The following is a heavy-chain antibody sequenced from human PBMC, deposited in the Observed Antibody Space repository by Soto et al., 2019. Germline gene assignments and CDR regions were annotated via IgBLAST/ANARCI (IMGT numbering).Heavy chain of an antibody. CDR1: GFTFTSSS. CDR3: AVGYSDYDFAVAGGYYYGMDV. J-gene: IGHJ6*02. CDR2: IVVGSGNT. D-gene: IGHD5-12*01. V-gene: IGHV1-58*01. Sequence: SVKVSCKASGFTFTSSSVQWVRQARGQRLEWIGWIVVGSGNTNYAQKFQERVTITRDMSTSTAYMELSSLRSEDTAVYYCAVGYSDYDFAVAGGYYYGMDVWGQGTTVTVSS.